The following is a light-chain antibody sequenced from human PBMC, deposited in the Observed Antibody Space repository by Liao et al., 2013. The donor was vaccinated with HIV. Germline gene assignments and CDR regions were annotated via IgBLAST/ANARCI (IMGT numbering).Light chain of an antibody. CDR2: YNG. Sequence: SYVLTQPPSVSVAPGKTAWVTCGGNNIESKSVHWYQQKAGQAPVLVIYYNGDRPSGIPERFSGFNTGNTATLIISRVEAGDEADYYCQVWGTSSDHWVFGGGTKLTVL. CDR1: NIESKS. J-gene: IGLJ3*02. CDR3: QVWGTSSDHWV. V-gene: IGLV3-21*04.